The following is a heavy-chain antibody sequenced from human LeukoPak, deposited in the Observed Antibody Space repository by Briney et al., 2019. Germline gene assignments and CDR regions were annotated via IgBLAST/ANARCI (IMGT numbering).Heavy chain of an antibody. CDR3: ASLSYSSGWFPYFHP. Sequence: PSETLSLTCTVSGGSISSYYWSWIRQPPGKGLEWIGNIFYSGDTYYNPSLKSRVTISVDTSKNQFSLKLTSVTAADTAVYYCASLSYSSGWFPYFHPWGQGTLVTVSS. J-gene: IGHJ1*01. D-gene: IGHD6-19*01. CDR1: GGSISSYY. CDR2: IFYSGDT. V-gene: IGHV4-59*04.